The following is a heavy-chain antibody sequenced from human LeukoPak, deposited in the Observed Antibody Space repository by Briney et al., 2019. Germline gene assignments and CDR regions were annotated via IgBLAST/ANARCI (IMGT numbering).Heavy chain of an antibody. J-gene: IGHJ4*02. D-gene: IGHD1-26*01. CDR3: ARGALLGAMGY. CDR2: IIPIFGTA. CDR1: GGTFSSYA. Sequence: ASVKVSCKASGGTFSSYAISWVRQAPGQGLEWMGGIIPIFGTANYAQKFQGRVTITTDESTSTAYMELSSLRSEDTAVYYCARGALLGAMGYWGQGTLDTVSS. V-gene: IGHV1-69*05.